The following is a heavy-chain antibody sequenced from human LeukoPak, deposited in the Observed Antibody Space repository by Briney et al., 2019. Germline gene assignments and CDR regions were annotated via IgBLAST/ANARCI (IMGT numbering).Heavy chain of an antibody. Sequence: GGSLRLSCAASRFTFSSYAMSWVRQAPGKGLEWVSAISGSGGSTYYADSVKGRFTISRDNAKNTLYLQMNSLRAEDTAVYYCARDEYSYGYLGYWGQGTLVTVSS. D-gene: IGHD5-18*01. CDR1: RFTFSSYA. CDR3: ARDEYSYGYLGY. CDR2: ISGSGGST. V-gene: IGHV3-23*01. J-gene: IGHJ4*02.